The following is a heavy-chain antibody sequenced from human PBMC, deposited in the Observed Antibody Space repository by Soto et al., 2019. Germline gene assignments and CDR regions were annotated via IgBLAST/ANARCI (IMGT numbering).Heavy chain of an antibody. J-gene: IGHJ4*02. Sequence: QVQLQESGPGLVKPSQTLSLTCTVSGGSISSGGYYWSWIRQHPGKGLEWIGYIYYSGSTYYNPSHACRVTISVDTSKNQFSLKLSCVTAADTAVYYCARQATMVRGVARYYFDYWGQGTLVTVSS. D-gene: IGHD3-10*01. V-gene: IGHV4-31*03. CDR1: GGSISSGGYY. CDR3: ARQATMVRGVARYYFDY. CDR2: IYYSGST.